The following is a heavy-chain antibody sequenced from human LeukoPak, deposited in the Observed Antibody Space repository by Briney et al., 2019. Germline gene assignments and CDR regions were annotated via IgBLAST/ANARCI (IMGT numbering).Heavy chain of an antibody. CDR2: INPSGGST. CDR3: ARGPRAAADDY. V-gene: IGHV1-46*01. D-gene: IGHD6-13*01. J-gene: IGHJ4*02. Sequence: GASVKVSCKASGYTSTNYYMHWVRQAPGQGLEWMGIINPSGGSTSYAQKFQGRVTITRDTSASTAYMELSSLTSEDTAVYYCARGPRAAADDYWGQGTLVTVSS. CDR1: GYTSTNYY.